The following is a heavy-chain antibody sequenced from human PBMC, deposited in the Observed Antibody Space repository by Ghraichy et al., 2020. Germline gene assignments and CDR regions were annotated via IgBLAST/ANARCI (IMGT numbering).Heavy chain of an antibody. CDR1: GGSFSGYY. CDR2: INHSGST. CDR3: ARSGYSYGYGGNGDGMDV. D-gene: IGHD5-18*01. Sequence: SETLSLTCAVYGGSFSGYYWSWIRQPPGKGLEWIGEINHSGSTNYNPSLKSRVTISVDTSKNQFSLKLSSVTAADTAVYYCARSGYSYGYGGNGDGMDVWGQGTTVTVSS. V-gene: IGHV4-34*01. J-gene: IGHJ6*02.